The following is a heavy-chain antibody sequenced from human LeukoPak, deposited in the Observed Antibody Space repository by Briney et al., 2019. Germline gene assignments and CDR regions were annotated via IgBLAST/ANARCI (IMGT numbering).Heavy chain of an antibody. V-gene: IGHV3-23*01. D-gene: IGHD1-26*01. CDR2: ISGSGGST. CDR3: AKGEEEYYYYGMDV. J-gene: IGHJ6*02. CDR1: GITFSNYA. Sequence: GGSLRLSCVAPGITFSNYAMSWVRQAPGKGLEWVSTISGSGGSTYYADSVKGRFTISRDNSKNTLHLQMNSLRAEDTAVYYCAKGEEEYYYYGMDVWGQGTTVTVSS.